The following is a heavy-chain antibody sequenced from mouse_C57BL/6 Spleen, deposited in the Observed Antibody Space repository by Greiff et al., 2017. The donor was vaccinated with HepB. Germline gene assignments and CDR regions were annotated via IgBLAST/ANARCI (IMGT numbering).Heavy chain of an antibody. CDR2: INPSTGGT. Sequence: EVQLQQSGPELVKPGASVKISCKASGYSFTGYYMNWVKQSPEKSLEWIGEINPSTGGTTYNQKFKAKATLTVDKSSSTAYMQLKSLTSEDSAVYYCARDDGYFYFDYWGQGTTLTVSS. V-gene: IGHV1-42*01. J-gene: IGHJ2*01. CDR1: GYSFTGYY. CDR3: ARDDGYFYFDY. D-gene: IGHD2-3*01.